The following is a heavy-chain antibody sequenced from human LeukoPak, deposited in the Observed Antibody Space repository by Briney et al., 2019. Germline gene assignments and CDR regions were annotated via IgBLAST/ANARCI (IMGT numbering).Heavy chain of an antibody. CDR3: AKGGAYGGNAVGY. V-gene: IGHV3-30*02. J-gene: IGHJ4*02. CDR1: GFTFNSYD. CDR2: IRSDGDNK. Sequence: GGSLRLSCAASGFTFNSYDMHWVRQAPGKGLEWVTFIRSDGDNKYYADSVKGRFTISRDNSKNTLYLQMNNLRTEDTAVYYCAKGGAYGGNAVGYWGQGTLVTVSS. D-gene: IGHD4-23*01.